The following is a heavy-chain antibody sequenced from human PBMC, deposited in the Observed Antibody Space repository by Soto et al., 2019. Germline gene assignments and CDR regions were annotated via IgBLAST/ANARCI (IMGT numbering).Heavy chain of an antibody. V-gene: IGHV4-61*01. D-gene: IGHD5-18*01. J-gene: IGHJ4*02. CDR3: ARHRYSYGVYYFDY. CDR2: IYYSGST. Sequence: PSETLSLTCTVSGGSISSGNYYWSWIRQHPGKGLEWIGYIYYSGSTNYNPSLTSRVTISVDTSKNQFSLKLSSVTAADTAVYYCARHRYSYGVYYFDYWGQGTLVTVSS. CDR1: GGSISSGNYY.